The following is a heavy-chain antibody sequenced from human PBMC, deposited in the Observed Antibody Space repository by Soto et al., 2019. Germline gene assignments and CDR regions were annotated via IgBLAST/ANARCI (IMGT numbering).Heavy chain of an antibody. CDR3: AWITFGINFYFDY. CDR2: INAGNGNT. J-gene: IGHJ4*02. Sequence: ASVKVSCKASGYTFTSYAMHWVRQAPGQRLEWMGWINAGNGNTKYSQKFQGRVTMTRDTSTSTVYMELSSLRSEDTAVYYCAWITFGINFYFDYWGQGTLVTVSS. D-gene: IGHD3-16*01. V-gene: IGHV1-3*01. CDR1: GYTFTSYA.